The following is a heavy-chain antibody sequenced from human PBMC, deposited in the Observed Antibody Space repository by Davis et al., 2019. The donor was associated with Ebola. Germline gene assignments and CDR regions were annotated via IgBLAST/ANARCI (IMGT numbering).Heavy chain of an antibody. CDR2: INWNGGST. CDR1: GFTFSSYW. Sequence: GESLKISCAASGFTFSSYWMSWVRQAPGKGLEWVSGINWNGGSTGYADSVKGRFTISRDNAKNSLYLQMNSLRAEGTALYYCARGPIGMVQGEFDYWGQGTLVTVSS. J-gene: IGHJ4*02. CDR3: ARGPIGMVQGEFDY. D-gene: IGHD3-10*01. V-gene: IGHV3-20*04.